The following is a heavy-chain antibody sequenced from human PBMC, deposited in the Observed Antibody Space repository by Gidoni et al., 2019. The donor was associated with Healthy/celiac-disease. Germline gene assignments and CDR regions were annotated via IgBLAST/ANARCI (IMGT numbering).Heavy chain of an antibody. Sequence: EVQLVESGGGLVKSGGSLRLSCAASGFTFSSYSMNWVRQAPGKGLGCVSSISSSSSYIYYADSVKGRFTISRDNAKNALYLQMNSLRAEDTAVYYCARETKRDYEIVVVPAAIRIYGMDVWGQGTTVTVSS. V-gene: IGHV3-21*01. CDR1: GFTFSSYS. CDR2: ISSSSSYI. J-gene: IGHJ6*02. D-gene: IGHD2-2*02. CDR3: ARETKRDYEIVVVPAAIRIYGMDV.